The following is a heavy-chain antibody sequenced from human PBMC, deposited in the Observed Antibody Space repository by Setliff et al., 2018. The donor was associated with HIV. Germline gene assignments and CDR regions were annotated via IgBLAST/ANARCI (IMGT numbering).Heavy chain of an antibody. CDR1: GGSISSSAYY. Sequence: KASETLSLTCSVSGGSISSSAYYWGWIRQPPGKGLEWIGSIYYSGTTYYNPSLKSRVTISVDTSKNQYSVRLSSVTAADTAFYYCARMWRWSGPESYYFDSWGRGTLVTVSS. V-gene: IGHV4-39*01. CDR3: ARMWRWSGPESYYFDS. J-gene: IGHJ4*02. CDR2: IYYSGTT. D-gene: IGHD2-21*01.